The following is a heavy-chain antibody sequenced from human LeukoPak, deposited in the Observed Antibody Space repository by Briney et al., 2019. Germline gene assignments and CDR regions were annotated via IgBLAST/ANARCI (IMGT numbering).Heavy chain of an antibody. CDR2: INPNSGGT. CDR1: GYTFTGYY. J-gene: IGHJ5*02. CDR3: ASYYCSSTSCYGNWFDP. D-gene: IGHD2-2*01. Sequence: ASVKVSCKASGYTFTGYYMHWVRQAPGQGLEWMGWINPNSGGTNYAQKFQGRVTMTRDTSISTAYMEPSRLRSDDTAVYYCASYYCSSTSCYGNWFDPWGQGTLVTVSS. V-gene: IGHV1-2*02.